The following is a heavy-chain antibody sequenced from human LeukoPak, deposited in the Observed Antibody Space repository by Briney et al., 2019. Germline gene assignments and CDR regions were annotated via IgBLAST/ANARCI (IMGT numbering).Heavy chain of an antibody. J-gene: IGHJ6*04. V-gene: IGHV1-24*01. Sequence: GASVKVSCKVSGYTLTELSMHWVRQAPGKGLEWMGGFDPEDGETIYAQKFQGRVTMTEDTSTDTAYMELSSLRSEDTAVYYCATTTYSSKAPHYYGMDVWGKGTTVTVSS. D-gene: IGHD6-13*01. CDR3: ATTTYSSKAPHYYGMDV. CDR1: GYTLTELS. CDR2: FDPEDGET.